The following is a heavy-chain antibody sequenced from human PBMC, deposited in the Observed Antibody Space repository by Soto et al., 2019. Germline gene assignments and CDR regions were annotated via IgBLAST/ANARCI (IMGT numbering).Heavy chain of an antibody. Sequence: GGSLRLSCAASGFTFSSYVMSWVRQAPGKGLEWVSAISGSVGSTYYADSVKGRFAISRDNSKNTLYLQMNSLRAEDTAMYYCAKDFLPSTTNAFDIWGQGTEVTVSS. CDR2: ISGSVGST. V-gene: IGHV3-23*01. D-gene: IGHD1-26*01. CDR3: AKDFLPSTTNAFDI. J-gene: IGHJ3*02. CDR1: GFTFSSYV.